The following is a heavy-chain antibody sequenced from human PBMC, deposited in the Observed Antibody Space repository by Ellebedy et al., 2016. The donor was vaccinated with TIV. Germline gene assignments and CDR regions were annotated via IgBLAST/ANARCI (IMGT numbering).Heavy chain of an antibody. CDR2: IYYSGST. V-gene: IGHV4-61*05. Sequence: MPSETLSLTCTVSGGSISSSSYYWSWIRQPPGKGLEWIGYIYYSGSTNYNPSLKSRVTISVDTSKNQFSLKLSSVTAADTAVYYCARHGLQQLFNSWFDPWGQGTLVTVSS. CDR1: GGSISSSSYY. J-gene: IGHJ5*02. D-gene: IGHD6-13*01. CDR3: ARHGLQQLFNSWFDP.